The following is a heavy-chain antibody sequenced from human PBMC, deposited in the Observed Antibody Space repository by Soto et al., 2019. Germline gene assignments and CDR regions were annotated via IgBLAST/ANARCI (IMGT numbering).Heavy chain of an antibody. CDR3: ARGTYYYDSSGYYYSAKGYYFDY. V-gene: IGHV4-39*01. D-gene: IGHD3-22*01. Sequence: SETLSLTCTVSDGSISKSNYYWGWIRQPPGKGLEWIGSIYYSGSTSYNSSLKSRVTISVDTSKNQFSLRLSSVTAADTAVYYCARGTYYYDSSGYYYSAKGYYFDYWGQGTPVTVSS. J-gene: IGHJ4*02. CDR2: IYYSGST. CDR1: DGSISKSNYY.